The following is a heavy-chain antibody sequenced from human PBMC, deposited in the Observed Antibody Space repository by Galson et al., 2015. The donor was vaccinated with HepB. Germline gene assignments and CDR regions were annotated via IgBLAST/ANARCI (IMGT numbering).Heavy chain of an antibody. D-gene: IGHD3-22*01. Sequence: SVKVSCKASGYTFTSYGISWVRQAPGQGLEWMGWISAYNGNTNYAQKLQGRVTMTTDTSTSTAYMELRSLRSDDTAVYYCARAYYDSSGYPFGDYWGQGTLVTVSS. CDR1: GYTFTSYG. CDR3: ARAYYDSSGYPFGDY. J-gene: IGHJ4*02. V-gene: IGHV1-18*04. CDR2: ISAYNGNT.